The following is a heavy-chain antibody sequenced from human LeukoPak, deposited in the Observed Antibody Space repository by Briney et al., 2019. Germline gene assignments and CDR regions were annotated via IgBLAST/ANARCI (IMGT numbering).Heavy chain of an antibody. D-gene: IGHD6-19*01. J-gene: IGHJ3*02. Sequence: GGSLRLSCAASGFTFSSYGMRWVRQAPGKGLEWVAVIWYDGSIKYYADSVKGRFTISRDNSKNTLSLQMSSLRAEDTAVYYCSRDSSGWSHDAFDIWGQGTMVTVSS. CDR3: SRDSSGWSHDAFDI. V-gene: IGHV3-33*01. CDR2: IWYDGSIK. CDR1: GFTFSSYG.